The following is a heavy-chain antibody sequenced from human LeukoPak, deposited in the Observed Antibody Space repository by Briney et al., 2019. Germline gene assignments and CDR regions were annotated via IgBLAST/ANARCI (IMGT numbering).Heavy chain of an antibody. V-gene: IGHV4-59*01. CDR1: GGSISSYY. CDR2: IYYSGST. Sequence: SETLSLTCTVSGGSISSYYWSWIRQPPGKGLEWIGYIYYSGSTNYNPSLKSRVTISVDTSKNQFSLKLSPVTAADTAVYYCARDRVAVAGYFDYWGQGTLVTVSS. CDR3: ARDRVAVAGYFDY. D-gene: IGHD6-19*01. J-gene: IGHJ4*02.